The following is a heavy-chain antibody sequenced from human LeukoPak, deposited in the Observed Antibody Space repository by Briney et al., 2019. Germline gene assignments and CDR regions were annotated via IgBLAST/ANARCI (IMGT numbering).Heavy chain of an antibody. D-gene: IGHD4-17*01. Sequence: PGGSLRLSCAASGFTFSEFYMAWIRQAPGKGLEWVSFIYSGGNTLYSDSVKGRFTISRDNSKNTLYLQMNSLRAEDTAVYYCARRAGEYSHPYDYWGQGTLVTVSS. CDR1: GFTFSEFY. J-gene: IGHJ4*02. CDR3: ARRAGEYSHPYDY. V-gene: IGHV3-53*01. CDR2: IYSGGNT.